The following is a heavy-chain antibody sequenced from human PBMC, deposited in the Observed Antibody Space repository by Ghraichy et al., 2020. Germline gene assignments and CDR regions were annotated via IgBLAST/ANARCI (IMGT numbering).Heavy chain of an antibody. J-gene: IGHJ4*02. CDR2: IYYSGST. CDR3: ARSNYGGNSRGYTY. D-gene: IGHD4-23*01. Sequence: SETLSLTCTVSGGSISSSSYYWGWIRQPPGKGLEWIGSIYYSGSTYSNPSLKSLVTISVDTSKNQFSLKLSSVTAADTAVYYCARSNYGGNSRGYTYWGQGTLVTVSS. V-gene: IGHV4-39*01. CDR1: GGSISSSSYY.